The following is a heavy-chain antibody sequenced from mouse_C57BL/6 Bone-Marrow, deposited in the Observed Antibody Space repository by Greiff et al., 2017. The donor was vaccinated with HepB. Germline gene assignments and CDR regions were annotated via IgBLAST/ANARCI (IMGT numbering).Heavy chain of an antibody. D-gene: IGHD1-1*01. V-gene: IGHV5-4*01. CDR2: ISDGGSYT. Sequence: EVHLVESGGGLVKPGGSLKLSCAASGFTFSSYAMSWVRQTPEKRLEWVATISDGGSYTYYPDNVKGRFTISRDNAKNNLYLQMSHLKSEDTAMYYCARERDYYGSRWYFDVWGTGTTVTVSS. CDR1: GFTFSSYA. J-gene: IGHJ1*03. CDR3: ARERDYYGSRWYFDV.